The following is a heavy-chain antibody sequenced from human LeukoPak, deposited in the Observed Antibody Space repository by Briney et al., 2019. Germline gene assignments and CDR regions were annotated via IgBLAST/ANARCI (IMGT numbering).Heavy chain of an antibody. V-gene: IGHV1-69*13. CDR1: GGTFSSYA. D-gene: IGHD3-10*01. J-gene: IGHJ6*02. CDR2: IIPIFGTA. Sequence: SVKVSCKASGGTFSSYAISWVRQAPGQGLEWMGGIIPIFGTANYAQKFQGRVTITADESTSTAYMELSSLRSEDTAVYYCARDSYRGAHPPTHYGMDVWGQGTTVTVSS. CDR3: ARDSYRGAHPPTHYGMDV.